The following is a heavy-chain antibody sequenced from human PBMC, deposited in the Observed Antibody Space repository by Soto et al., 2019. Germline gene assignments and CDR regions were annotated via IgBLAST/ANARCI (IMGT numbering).Heavy chain of an antibody. D-gene: IGHD2-15*01. Sequence: SETVSLTCTVFGGSISSSSYYWGGIRQRPGKVLEWIGSIYYSGSTYYIPSLKSRVTISVDTSKNQFSLKLSSVTAADSAFYYCARHTPAISISDHWGQGTLVTVSS. V-gene: IGHV4-39*01. CDR3: ARHTPAISISDH. J-gene: IGHJ4*02. CDR2: IYYSGST. CDR1: GGSISSSSYY.